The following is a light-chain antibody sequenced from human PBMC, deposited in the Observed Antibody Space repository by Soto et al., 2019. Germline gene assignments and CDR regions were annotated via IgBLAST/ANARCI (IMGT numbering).Light chain of an antibody. J-gene: IGKJ5*01. Sequence: DIQMTQSPSSLSASVGDRVTITCRASQSISSYLNWYQQKPGKAPKLLIYAASSLQSGVPSRFSATVSGTEFSLTITSLQPEDFATYYCQQYESLPLTFGQGTRLENK. CDR2: AAS. CDR3: QQYESLPLT. V-gene: IGKV1-39*01. CDR1: QSISSY.